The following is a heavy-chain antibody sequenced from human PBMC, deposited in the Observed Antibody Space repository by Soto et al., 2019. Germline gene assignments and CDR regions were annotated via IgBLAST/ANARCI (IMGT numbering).Heavy chain of an antibody. Sequence: QVQLQESGPGLVEPLGTLSLTCSVSGGAITTTNWWTWVRQPPGKGLEWIGEIYHSGSANYSPSLKGRASMAVDKSKNEFSLRVTSVTAADTAVYFCAGRSIASAGAQFDPWGQGTLVTVSS. CDR1: GGAITTTNW. J-gene: IGHJ5*02. CDR3: AGRSIASAGAQFDP. D-gene: IGHD6-13*01. V-gene: IGHV4-4*02. CDR2: IYHSGSA.